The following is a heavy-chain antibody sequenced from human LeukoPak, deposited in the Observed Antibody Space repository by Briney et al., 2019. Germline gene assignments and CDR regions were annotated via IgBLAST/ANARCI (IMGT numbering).Heavy chain of an antibody. CDR2: IYHSGST. CDR3: ARVSGSILEY. Sequence: SETLSLTCTVSGYSISSGYYWGWIRQPPGKGLEWIGSIYHSGSTYYNPSLKSRVTISLDTSKNQFSLKLSSVTAADTAVYYCARVSGSILEYWGQGTLVTVSS. D-gene: IGHD6-13*01. J-gene: IGHJ4*02. V-gene: IGHV4-38-2*02. CDR1: GYSISSGYY.